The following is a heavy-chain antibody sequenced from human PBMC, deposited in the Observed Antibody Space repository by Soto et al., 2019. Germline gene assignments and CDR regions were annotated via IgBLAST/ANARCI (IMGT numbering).Heavy chain of an antibody. V-gene: IGHV3-48*03. Sequence: LRLSCAASRFTFSTYEMIWVRQAPGKGLEWVSYISSSGNTVYYADSVKGRFTISRDNTRNSLYLQMNSLRDEDTALYYCVRYCSSTLCNGVATRTFDYWGQGTLVTVSS. CDR1: RFTFSTYE. J-gene: IGHJ4*02. CDR2: ISSSGNTV. D-gene: IGHD2-2*01. CDR3: VRYCSSTLCNGVATRTFDY.